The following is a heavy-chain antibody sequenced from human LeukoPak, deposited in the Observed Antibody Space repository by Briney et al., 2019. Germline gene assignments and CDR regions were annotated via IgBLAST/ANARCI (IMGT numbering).Heavy chain of an antibody. V-gene: IGHV3-30-3*01. CDR2: ISYVGSNK. D-gene: IGHD3-22*01. CDR3: AREGGLGDYYDSSGHPSFDY. J-gene: IGHJ4*02. CDR1: GLTFSSNA. Sequence: PGGPLGSSFQAPGLTFSSNALSWFRQAPGKGLDWVPVISYVGSNKYYADSVKGRFTISRDNSKNTLYLQMNSLRAEDTAVYYCAREGGLGDYYDSSGHPSFDYWGQGTLVTVSS.